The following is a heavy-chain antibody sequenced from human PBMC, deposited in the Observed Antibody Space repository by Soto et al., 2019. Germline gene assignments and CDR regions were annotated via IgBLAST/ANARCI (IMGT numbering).Heavy chain of an antibody. CDR1: GGTFSSYT. J-gene: IGHJ4*02. Sequence: GASVKVSCKASGGTFSSYTISWVRQAPGQGLEWMGRIIPILGIANYAQKFQGRVTITADKSTSTAYMELSSLRSEDTAVYYCAAGYSYVDTAMVFDYWGQGTLVTVSS. D-gene: IGHD5-18*01. CDR2: IIPILGIA. V-gene: IGHV1-69*02. CDR3: AAGYSYVDTAMVFDY.